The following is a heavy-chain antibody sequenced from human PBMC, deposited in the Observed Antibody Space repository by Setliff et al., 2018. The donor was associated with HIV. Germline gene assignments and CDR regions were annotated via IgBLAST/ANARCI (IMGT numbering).Heavy chain of an antibody. CDR2: IYHSGST. V-gene: IGHV4-4*02. CDR3: ARAHGSSSYSLGLNY. Sequence: KASETLSLTCAVSGGSISSSNWWSWVRQPPGKGLEWIGEIYHSGSTNYNPSLKSRVTISVDKSKNQFSLKLSSVTAADTAVYYCARAHGSSSYSLGLNYWGQGTLVTVSS. J-gene: IGHJ4*02. CDR1: GGSISSSNW. D-gene: IGHD6-6*01.